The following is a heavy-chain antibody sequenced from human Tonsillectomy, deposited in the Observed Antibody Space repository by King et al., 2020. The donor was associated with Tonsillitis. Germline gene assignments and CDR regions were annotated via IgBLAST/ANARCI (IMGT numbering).Heavy chain of an antibody. J-gene: IGHJ6*03. Sequence: VQLVVSGGGMVQPGRSLRLSCAASGFIVGDYGMSWFRQAPGEGLEWVGLIRNKAYGGTTEYAASVKGRFNISRDDSKSIAYLQMNSLKTEDTAVYYCTRGTSWYRYYYYYMDVWGKGTTVTVSS. D-gene: IGHD6-13*01. V-gene: IGHV3-49*03. CDR3: TRGTSWYRYYYYYMDV. CDR2: IRNKAYGGTT. CDR1: GFIVGDYG.